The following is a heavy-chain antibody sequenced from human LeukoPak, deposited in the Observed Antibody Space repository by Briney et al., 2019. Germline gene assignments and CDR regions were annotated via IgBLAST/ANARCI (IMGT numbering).Heavy chain of an antibody. J-gene: IGHJ3*02. D-gene: IGHD1-26*01. CDR3: ARAVGGSYYDAFAI. V-gene: IGHV3-64*01. CDR2: IRSNGGST. Sequence: GGSLRLSCAASGFTFSSYAMHWVRQAPGKGLEYVSAIRSNGGSTYYANSVKGRFTISRDNSKNTLYLQMGSLRAEDMAVYYCARAVGGSYYDAFAIWGQGTMVTVSS. CDR1: GFTFSSYA.